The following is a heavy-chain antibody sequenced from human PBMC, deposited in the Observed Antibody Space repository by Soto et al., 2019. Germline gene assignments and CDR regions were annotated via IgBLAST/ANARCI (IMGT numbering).Heavy chain of an antibody. CDR2: ISAYNGNT. CDR1: GYTFTSYG. Sequence: ASGKVSCKATGYTFTSYGISWVRKAPGQGLEWKRWISAYNGNTNNALELQGRLTMTTDTSTSTAYMELRSLRSDDTAVYYCARGVYSFCFVGGPTLIFPYDYCGRGTLVTVSS. D-gene: IGHD5-18*01. CDR3: ARGVYSFCFVGGPTLIFPYDY. V-gene: IGHV1-18*01. J-gene: IGHJ4*02.